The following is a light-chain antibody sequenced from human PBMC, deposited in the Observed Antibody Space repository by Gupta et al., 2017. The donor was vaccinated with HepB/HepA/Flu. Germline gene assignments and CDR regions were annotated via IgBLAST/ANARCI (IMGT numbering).Light chain of an antibody. CDR1: RSNIGTNF. J-gene: IGLJ2*01. V-gene: IGLV1-51*02. Sequence: QSVFTQPPSVSAAPGQKVTISCSGSRSNIGTNFVSWYQQFPGTAPKLLIYENNKRPSGIPDRFSSSKSGTSATLGITGLQTGDEADYYCGTWDSSRSAEVFGGGTKLTVL. CDR3: GTWDSSRSAEV. CDR2: ENN.